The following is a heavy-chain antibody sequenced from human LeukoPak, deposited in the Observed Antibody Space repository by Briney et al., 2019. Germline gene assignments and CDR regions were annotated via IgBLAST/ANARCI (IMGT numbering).Heavy chain of an antibody. J-gene: IGHJ4*02. CDR1: GFTFRGSA. Sequence: PGGSLRLSCAASGFTFRGSAMHWVRQASGKGLEWVGRIRSKANSYATAYAASVKGRFTISRDDSKNTAYVQMNSLKTEDTAVYYCTRLDCSSTSCSDYWGEGTLVTVSS. V-gene: IGHV3-73*01. D-gene: IGHD2-2*01. CDR2: IRSKANSYAT. CDR3: TRLDCSSTSCSDY.